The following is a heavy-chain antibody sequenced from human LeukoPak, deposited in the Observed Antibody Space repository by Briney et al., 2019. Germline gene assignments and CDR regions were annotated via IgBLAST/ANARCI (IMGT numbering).Heavy chain of an antibody. V-gene: IGHV3-23*01. CDR1: GFTFSSYA. J-gene: IGHJ6*02. CDR2: ISGSGGTT. D-gene: IGHD6-13*01. Sequence: GGSLRLSCAASGFTFSSYAMSWVRQAPGKGLEWVSAISGSGGTTYYADSVKGRFTISRDNSKNTLYLQMNSLRAEDTAVYYCAKRIAAVPYYYYGIDVWGQGTTVTVSS. CDR3: AKRIAAVPYYYYGIDV.